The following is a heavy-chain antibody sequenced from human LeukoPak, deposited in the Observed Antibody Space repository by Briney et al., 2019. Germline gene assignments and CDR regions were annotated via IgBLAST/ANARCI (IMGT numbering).Heavy chain of an antibody. CDR3: ARMELGSTTMVRGVSPHDTFDI. CDR2: IYPGDSDT. J-gene: IGHJ3*02. D-gene: IGHD3-10*01. CDR1: GYSFTSYW. V-gene: IGHV5-51*01. Sequence: GESLKISCKGSGYSFTSYWIGWVRQMPGKGLEWMGIIYPGDSDTRYSPSFQGQVTISADKSISTAYLQWSSLKASDTAMYYCARMELGSTTMVRGVSPHDTFDIWGQGTMVTVSS.